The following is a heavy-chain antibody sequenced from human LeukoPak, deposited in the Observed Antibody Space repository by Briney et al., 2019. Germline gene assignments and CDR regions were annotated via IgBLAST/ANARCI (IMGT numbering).Heavy chain of an antibody. D-gene: IGHD2-21*02. CDR1: GFTVSTNH. Sequence: GGSLRLSCEVSGFTVSTNHMSWVRQAPGKGLEWVSVIYGDTNTYYADSVKGRFTISRDNSKNTVFLQMNSLRAEDTAVYYCARDREVVTAKAQMDVWGKGTTVTVSS. J-gene: IGHJ6*04. CDR2: IYGDTNT. V-gene: IGHV3-53*01. CDR3: ARDREVVTAKAQMDV.